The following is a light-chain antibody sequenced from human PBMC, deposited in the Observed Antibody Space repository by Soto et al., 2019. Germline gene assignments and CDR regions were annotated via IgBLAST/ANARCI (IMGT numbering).Light chain of an antibody. J-gene: IGKJ4*01. CDR3: QQYGSSPALT. V-gene: IGKV3-20*01. CDR1: QSVSSSY. Sequence: EIVLTQSPGTLSLSPGERATLSCRASQSVSSSYVAWYQQKPGQAPRLLLYGASSRATGIPDRFSGSGSGTDFTLTISRLEPEDFAVYYCQQYGSSPALTFGGGTKVEIK. CDR2: GAS.